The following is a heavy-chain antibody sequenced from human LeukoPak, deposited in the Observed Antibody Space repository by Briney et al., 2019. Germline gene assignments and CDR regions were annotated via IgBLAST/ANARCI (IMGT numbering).Heavy chain of an antibody. CDR3: AREGSDY. Sequence: ASVKVSCKASGYTFTSYYMHWVRQAPGQGLEWMGWISAYNGNTNYAQKLQGRVTITTDTSIGTAYLELSSLRSEDTAVYYCAREGSDYWGQGTLVTVSS. J-gene: IGHJ4*02. CDR1: GYTFTSYY. CDR2: ISAYNGNT. V-gene: IGHV1-18*04.